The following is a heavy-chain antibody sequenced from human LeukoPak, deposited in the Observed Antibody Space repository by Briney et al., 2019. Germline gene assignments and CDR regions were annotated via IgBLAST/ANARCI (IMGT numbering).Heavy chain of an antibody. CDR1: GYSFTSYW. CDR2: IYPGDSDT. CDR3: ARHLNYYGSGSYFLGYYYGMDV. D-gene: IGHD3-10*01. Sequence: GDSLKISCKCSGYSFTSYWIGWVRQMPGKGLEWMGIIYPGDSDTRYSPSFQGQVTISADKSISTAYLQWSSLKASDTAMYYCARHLNYYGSGSYFLGYYYGMDVWGQGTTVTVSS. J-gene: IGHJ6*02. V-gene: IGHV5-51*01.